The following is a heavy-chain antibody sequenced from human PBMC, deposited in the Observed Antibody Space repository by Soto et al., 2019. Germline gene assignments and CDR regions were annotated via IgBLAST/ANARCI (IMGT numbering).Heavy chain of an antibody. D-gene: IGHD6-13*01. V-gene: IGHV1-2*04. CDR3: ARVELTAAYYGMGV. Sequence: ASVKVSCKASGYTFTGYYMHWVRQAPGQGLEWMGWINPNSGGTNYAQKFQGWVTMTRDTSISTAYMELSRLRSDDTAVYYCARVELTAAYYGMGVWGQGTTVTVSS. CDR1: GYTFTGYY. CDR2: INPNSGGT. J-gene: IGHJ6*02.